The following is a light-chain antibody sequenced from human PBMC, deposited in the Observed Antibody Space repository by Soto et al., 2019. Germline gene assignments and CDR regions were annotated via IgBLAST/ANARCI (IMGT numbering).Light chain of an antibody. J-gene: IGKJ4*01. CDR3: QQYNNWPPLT. CDR1: QSVRST. CDR2: GAS. V-gene: IGKV3-15*01. Sequence: EVVMTQSPATLSVSPGERATLSCRASQSVRSTLAWYLQKPGQAPRLLIYGASTRATGIPARFSGSGSGTEFTLTISSLQSEDFAVYYCQQYNNWPPLTFGGGTKVEIK.